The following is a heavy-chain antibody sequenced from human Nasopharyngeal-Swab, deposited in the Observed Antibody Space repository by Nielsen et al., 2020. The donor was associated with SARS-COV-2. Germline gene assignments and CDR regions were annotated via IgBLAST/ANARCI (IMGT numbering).Heavy chain of an antibody. Sequence: ASVKISCKASGLNFRSFGFTWVRQAPGKDLELLGWIRGYNGNTQYARDFLRRVTLTTDTSTSTVYLELRSLTSDDTAVYYCARDLFGTTPVAALDLWGQGTLVTVSS. CDR3: ARDLFGTTPVAALDL. J-gene: IGHJ4*02. CDR1: GLNFRSFG. D-gene: IGHD2-2*01. V-gene: IGHV1-18*01. CDR2: IRGYNGNT.